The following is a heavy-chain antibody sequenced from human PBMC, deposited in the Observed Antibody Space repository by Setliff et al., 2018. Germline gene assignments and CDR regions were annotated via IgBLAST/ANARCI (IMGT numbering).Heavy chain of an antibody. CDR2: ISSNGGST. CDR3: ARGRIPRIFGVALNWFDP. V-gene: IGHV3-64*01. D-gene: IGHD3-3*02. J-gene: IGHJ5*02. CDR1: GFSFSSYA. Sequence: SLKISCAASGFSFSSYAMHWVRQAPGKGLEYVSAISSNGGSTYYANSVKGRFTISRDNSKNTLYLQMGSLRAEDMAVYYCARGRIPRIFGVALNWFDPWGQGTLVTVSS.